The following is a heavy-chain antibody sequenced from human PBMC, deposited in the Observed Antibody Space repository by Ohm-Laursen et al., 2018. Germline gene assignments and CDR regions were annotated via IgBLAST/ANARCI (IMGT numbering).Heavy chain of an antibody. J-gene: IGHJ4*02. CDR2: ISYDANKK. D-gene: IGHD5-18*01. Sequence: RSLRLSCAASGFTFTTYDMHWVRQAPGKGLEWVALISYDANKKYYADSVKGRFTISRDNSENTVYLQMNSLRAEDTAVYYCAKVEQLWLTSGGDFDYWGQGTLVTVSS. V-gene: IGHV3-30*18. CDR1: GFTFTTYD. CDR3: AKVEQLWLTSGGDFDY.